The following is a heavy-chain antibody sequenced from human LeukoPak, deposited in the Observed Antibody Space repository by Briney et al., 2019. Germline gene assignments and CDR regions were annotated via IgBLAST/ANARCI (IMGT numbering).Heavy chain of an antibody. Sequence: ASVKVSCKASGYTFTSYGISWVRQAPGQGLEWMGWISAYNGNTNYAQKLQGRVTMTTDTFTSTAYMELRSLRSDDTAVYYCARIQKQQLAQPIDYWGQGTLVTVSS. D-gene: IGHD6-13*01. CDR1: GYTFTSYG. CDR2: ISAYNGNT. V-gene: IGHV1-18*01. CDR3: ARIQKQQLAQPIDY. J-gene: IGHJ4*02.